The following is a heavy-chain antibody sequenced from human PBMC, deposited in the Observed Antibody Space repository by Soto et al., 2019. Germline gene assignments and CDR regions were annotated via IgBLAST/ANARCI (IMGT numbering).Heavy chain of an antibody. CDR2: ISYDGSNK. CDR3: AKEFEYCSSASCPFDY. J-gene: IGHJ4*02. CDR1: GFTFSSYG. D-gene: IGHD2-2*01. V-gene: IGHV3-30*18. Sequence: QVQLVESGGGVVQPGRSLRLSCAASGFTFSSYGMHWVRRAPGKGLEWVAVISYDGSNKYYADSVKGRFTISRDNSKNTLYLQMNSLRAEDTAVYYCAKEFEYCSSASCPFDYWGQGTLVTVSS.